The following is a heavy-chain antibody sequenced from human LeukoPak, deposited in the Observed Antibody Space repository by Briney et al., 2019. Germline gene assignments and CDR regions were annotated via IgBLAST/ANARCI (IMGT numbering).Heavy chain of an antibody. CDR2: IIPIFGTP. D-gene: IGHD2-15*01. CDR3: ARDSGLRGGSLHFDY. CDR1: GGTLSSYA. V-gene: IGHV1-69*05. Sequence: SVKVSCKASGGTLSSYAISWVRQAPGQGLECMGGIIPIFGTPNYAQQFQGRVTITTDESTSTAYMELSSLRSEDTAVYYCARDSGLRGGSLHFDYWGQGTLVTVSS. J-gene: IGHJ4*02.